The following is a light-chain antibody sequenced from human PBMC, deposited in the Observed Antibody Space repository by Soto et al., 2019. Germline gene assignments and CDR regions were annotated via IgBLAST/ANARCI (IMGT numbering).Light chain of an antibody. Sequence: DIQMTQSPSSLSASVGDRVTITCRASQSIATYLNWYQQKPGKAPVLLIYTASNLKSGVPSRFSGSGSGTDITLHISGLQPEDFATYYCQQSYGPPFTFGGGAKVEIK. CDR3: QQSYGPPFT. CDR2: TAS. V-gene: IGKV1-39*01. CDR1: QSIATY. J-gene: IGKJ4*01.